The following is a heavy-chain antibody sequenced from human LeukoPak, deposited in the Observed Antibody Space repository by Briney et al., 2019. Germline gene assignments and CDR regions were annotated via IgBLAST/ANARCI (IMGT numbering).Heavy chain of an antibody. CDR3: AKDGGLWVSAHWGDS. CDR2: ITTSDGNT. D-gene: IGHD7-27*01. J-gene: IGHJ4*02. V-gene: IGHV3-23*01. CDR1: GFTFSTYS. Sequence: GGSLRLSCAASGFTFSTYSMKWVRQAPGKGLEWVSTITTSDGNTYYADSVKGRFTVSRDNSKNTLFLQMNSLRAEDTAVYYCAKDGGLWVSAHWGDSWGRGTLVTVSS.